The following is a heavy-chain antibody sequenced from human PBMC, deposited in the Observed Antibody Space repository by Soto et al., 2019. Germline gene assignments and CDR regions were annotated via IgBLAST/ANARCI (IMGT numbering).Heavy chain of an antibody. CDR3: ARGTSWQLPFDY. CDR2: ISYSGST. V-gene: IGHV4-59*01. D-gene: IGHD6-13*01. J-gene: IGHJ4*02. CDR1: SDPISSYY. Sequence: SETLSLTCTVSSDPISSYYWSWIRQPPGKRLEWIGYISYSGSTDYNPSLKSRVTISGDTSKNQFSLKVSSVTAADTAVYYCARGTSWQLPFDYWGQGTLVTVSS.